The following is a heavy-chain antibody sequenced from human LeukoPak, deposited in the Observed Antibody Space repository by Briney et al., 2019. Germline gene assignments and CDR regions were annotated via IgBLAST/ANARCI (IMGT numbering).Heavy chain of an antibody. V-gene: IGHV3-23*01. J-gene: IGHJ4*02. D-gene: IGHD3-9*01. CDR1: GFTFSSYA. Sequence: GGSLRLSCAASGFTFSSYAMSWVRQAPGKGLEWVSAISGSGGSTYYADSVKGRFTISRDNTKNTLYLQMNSLRAEDTAVYYCANAGYDILTGYGGDWGQGTLVTVSS. CDR2: ISGSGGST. CDR3: ANAGYDILTGYGGD.